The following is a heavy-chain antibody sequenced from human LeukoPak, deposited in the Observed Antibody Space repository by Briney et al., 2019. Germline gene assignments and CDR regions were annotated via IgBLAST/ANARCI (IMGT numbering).Heavy chain of an antibody. CDR2: IFYSGTT. CDR1: GGSISSYY. CDR3: ASPRPIEGPFDI. V-gene: IGHV4-59*12. Sequence: SETLSLTCTVSGGSISSYYWSWIRQPPGKGLEWIGFIFYSGTTNYNPSLKSRVTISVDTSKNQFSLKLSSVTAADTAVYYCASPRPIEGPFDIWGQGTMVTVSS. D-gene: IGHD1-26*01. J-gene: IGHJ3*02.